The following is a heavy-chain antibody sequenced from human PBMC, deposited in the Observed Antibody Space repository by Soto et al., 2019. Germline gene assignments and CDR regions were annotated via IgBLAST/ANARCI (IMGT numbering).Heavy chain of an antibody. D-gene: IGHD3-22*01. CDR3: ARGGSTMIDNWFDP. CDR2: IIPIFGTA. CDR1: GGTFSSYA. J-gene: IGHJ5*02. V-gene: IGHV1-69*13. Sequence: GASVKVSCKASGGTFSSYAISWVRQAPGQGLEWMGGIIPIFGTANYAQKFQGRVTITADESTSTAYMELSSLRSEDTAVYYCARGGSTMIDNWFDPWGQGTLVTVSS.